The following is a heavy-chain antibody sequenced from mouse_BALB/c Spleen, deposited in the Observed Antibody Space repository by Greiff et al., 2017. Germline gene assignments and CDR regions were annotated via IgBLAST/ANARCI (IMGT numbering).Heavy chain of an antibody. V-gene: IGHV3-2*02. Sequence: EVKLVESGPGLVKPSQSLSLTCTVTGYSITSDYAWNWIRQFPGNKLEWMGYISYSGSTSYNPSLKSRISITRDTSKNQFFLQLNSVTTEDTATYYCASPYDYDGSWFAYWGQGTLVTVSA. CDR2: ISYSGST. J-gene: IGHJ3*01. CDR3: ASPYDYDGSWFAY. CDR1: GYSITSDYA. D-gene: IGHD2-4*01.